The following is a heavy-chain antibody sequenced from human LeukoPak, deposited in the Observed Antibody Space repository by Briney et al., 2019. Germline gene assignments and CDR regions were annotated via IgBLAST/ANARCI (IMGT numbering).Heavy chain of an antibody. CDR1: GYTFTSYG. V-gene: IGHV1-18*01. J-gene: IGHJ4*02. CDR2: ISAYNGNT. CDR3: ARDRVRLDTAMVTLSN. D-gene: IGHD5-18*01. Sequence: ASVKVSCKASGYTFTSYGISWVRQAPGQGLEWMGWISAYNGNTNYAPKLQGRVTMTTDTSTRTAYMELRSLRSDDTAVYYCARDRVRLDTAMVTLSNWGQGTLVTVSS.